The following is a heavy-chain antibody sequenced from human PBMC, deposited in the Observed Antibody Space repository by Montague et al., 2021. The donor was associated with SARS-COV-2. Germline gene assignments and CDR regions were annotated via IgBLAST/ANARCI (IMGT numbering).Heavy chain of an antibody. CDR1: GGSFSGYY. J-gene: IGHJ6*02. CDR3: ARVRYYGSGTSLGMDV. D-gene: IGHD3-10*01. V-gene: IGHV4-34*01. CDR2: IYHSGST. Sequence: SETLSLTCAVYGGSFSGYYWSWIRQPPGKGLEWIGYIYHSGSTNYNPSLKSRVTISVDTSKNQLSLKLSSVTAADTAVYYCARVRYYGSGTSLGMDVWGQGTTVTVSS.